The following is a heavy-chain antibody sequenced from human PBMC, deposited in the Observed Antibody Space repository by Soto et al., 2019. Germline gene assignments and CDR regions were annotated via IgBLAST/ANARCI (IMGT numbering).Heavy chain of an antibody. CDR3: ARGDREDILVVVGARPGEYGIDI. CDR2: IAYDGSNA. J-gene: IGHJ6*02. D-gene: IGHD2-15*01. V-gene: IGHV3-30-3*01. Sequence: QVQLVESGGGVVQPGGSLRLSCAASGFTFRNYAMHWVRQAPGKGLECLAVIAYDGSNAFYRDSVKGRVTISRDNSQNTLYLHMNSLRSEDTGVYYCARGDREDILVVVGARPGEYGIDIWGQGTTVTVS. CDR1: GFTFRNYA.